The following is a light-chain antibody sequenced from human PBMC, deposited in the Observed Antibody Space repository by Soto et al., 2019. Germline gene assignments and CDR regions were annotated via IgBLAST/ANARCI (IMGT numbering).Light chain of an antibody. CDR3: LHYNTYPWT. V-gene: IGKV1-5*03. CDR2: KAS. J-gene: IGKJ1*01. Sequence: DIQMTQSPSILSASVGDRVAISCRASQSISSWLAWYPQKPGKAPNLLIHKASHLESGVPSRFSGSGSGTEFTLTISSLQPGDFATYYCLHYNTYPWTFGQGTKVDIK. CDR1: QSISSW.